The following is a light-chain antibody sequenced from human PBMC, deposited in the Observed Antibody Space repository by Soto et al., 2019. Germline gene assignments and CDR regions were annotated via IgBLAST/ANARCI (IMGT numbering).Light chain of an antibody. CDR2: EVS. J-gene: IGLJ1*01. CDR3: SSYTTSTTYV. V-gene: IGLV2-14*01. CDR1: SSDVGGYNY. Sequence: QSALTQPASVSGSPGQSITISCTGTSSDVGGYNYVSWHQLHPGKAPKLMVYEVSSRPSGVSNRYSGSKSGNTASLTISGLQAEDEADYYCSSYTTSTTYVFGTGTKVTV.